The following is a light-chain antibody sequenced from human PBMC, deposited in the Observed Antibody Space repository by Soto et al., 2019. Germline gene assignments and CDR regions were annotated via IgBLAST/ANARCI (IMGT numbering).Light chain of an antibody. CDR2: EVS. Sequence: QSVLTQPASVSGSAGQSITISCTGTSSDVGGYNYVSWYQQHPGKAPKLMIYEVSNRPSGVSNRFSGSKSGNTASLTISGLQAEDEADYYCSSYTSSSTSLYVFGTGTKVTVL. V-gene: IGLV2-14*01. CDR1: SSDVGGYNY. J-gene: IGLJ1*01. CDR3: SSYTSSSTSLYV.